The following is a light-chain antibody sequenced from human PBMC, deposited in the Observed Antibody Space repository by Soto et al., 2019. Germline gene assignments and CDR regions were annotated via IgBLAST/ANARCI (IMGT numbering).Light chain of an antibody. CDR3: CSYAGSYV. J-gene: IGLJ1*01. Sequence: QSALTQPASVSGSPRQSITISCTGTNRDIGVYNYVSWYQQRPGEAPKLIIYDVSKRPSGVPDRFSGSKSGNTASLTISGLQAEDEADYYCCSYAGSYVFGTGTKLTVL. V-gene: IGLV2-11*01. CDR2: DVS. CDR1: NRDIGVYNY.